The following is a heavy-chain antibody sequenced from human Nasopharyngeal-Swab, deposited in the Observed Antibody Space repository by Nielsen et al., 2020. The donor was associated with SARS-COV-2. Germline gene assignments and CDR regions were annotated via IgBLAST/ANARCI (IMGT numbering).Heavy chain of an antibody. Sequence: VRQAPGKGLEWVTFISTDGSHKNYADSVKGRFTISRDNAKNSLYLQMNSLRAEDTAVYYCARVSTSNYYYYYGMDVWGQGTTVTVSS. V-gene: IGHV3-33*05. CDR2: ISTDGSHK. D-gene: IGHD4-11*01. J-gene: IGHJ6*02. CDR3: ARVSTSNYYYYYGMDV.